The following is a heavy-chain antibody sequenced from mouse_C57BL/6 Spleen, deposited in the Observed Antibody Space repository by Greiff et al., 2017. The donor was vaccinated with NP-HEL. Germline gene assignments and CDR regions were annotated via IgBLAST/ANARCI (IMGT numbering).Heavy chain of an antibody. D-gene: IGHD1-1*01. CDR1: GYTFTSYW. CDR3: ARWVYGSLDY. CDR2: IDPSDSYT. J-gene: IGHJ2*01. V-gene: IGHV1-50*01. Sequence: QVQLQQPGAELVKPGASVKLSCKASGYTFTSYWMQWVKQRPGQGLEWIGEIDPSDSYTNYNQKFKGKATLTVDTSSSTAYMQLSSLTSEDSAVYYCARWVYGSLDYWGQGTTLTVSS.